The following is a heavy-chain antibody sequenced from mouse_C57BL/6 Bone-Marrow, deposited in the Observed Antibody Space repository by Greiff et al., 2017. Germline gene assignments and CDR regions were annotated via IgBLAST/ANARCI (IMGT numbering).Heavy chain of an antibody. CDR1: GFNIKDDY. Sequence: EVKLQESGAELVRPGASVKLSCTASGFNIKDDYMHWVKQRPEQGLEWIGWIDPENGDTEYASKFQGKATITADTSSNTDYLQLSSLTSEDTAVDYCTIFYGSSFYYFDYWGQGTTLTVSS. CDR3: TIFYGSSFYYFDY. CDR2: IDPENGDT. D-gene: IGHD1-1*01. V-gene: IGHV14-4*01. J-gene: IGHJ2*01.